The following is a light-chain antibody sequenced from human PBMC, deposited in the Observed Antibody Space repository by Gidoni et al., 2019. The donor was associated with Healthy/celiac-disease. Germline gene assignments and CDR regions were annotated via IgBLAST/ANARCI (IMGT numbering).Light chain of an antibody. J-gene: IGKJ4*01. CDR2: GAS. V-gene: IGKV3-20*01. CDR1: QSVSSSY. Sequence: ELVSTQSPRTLSLSPGETATLSSRASQSVSSSYLAWYQQRPGQAPRLLNYGASSRATGIPDRFSGSGSGTDFTLTISRLEPEVFAVYYCQQYGSSPLTFGGGTKVEIK. CDR3: QQYGSSPLT.